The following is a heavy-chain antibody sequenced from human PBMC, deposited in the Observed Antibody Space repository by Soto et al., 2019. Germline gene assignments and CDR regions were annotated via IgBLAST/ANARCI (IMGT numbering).Heavy chain of an antibody. J-gene: IGHJ3*01. Sequence: TWETLSLTCTVSSSDFMNSYFWSWVRQPAGKGLEWIGRIYVSGDTNYNPSLKSRVTLSIDTSKKQVSLKLKSVTAADTAVYYCTRAPPINAYDVWGQGTAVTVSS. CDR3: TRAPPINAYDV. V-gene: IGHV4-4*07. D-gene: IGHD2-21*01. CDR1: SDFMNSYF. CDR2: IYVSGDT.